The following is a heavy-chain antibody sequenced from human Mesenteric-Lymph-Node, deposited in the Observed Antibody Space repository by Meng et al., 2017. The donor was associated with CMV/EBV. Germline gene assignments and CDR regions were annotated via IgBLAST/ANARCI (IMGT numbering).Heavy chain of an antibody. D-gene: IGHD3-22*01. V-gene: IGHV1-46*01. J-gene: IGHJ4*02. CDR1: GYTFTSYY. Sequence: ASVRVSCKASGYTFTSYYMHWVRQAPGQGLEWMGIINPSGGSTSYAQKFQGRVTMTRDTSTSTVYMELSSLRSEDTAVYYCARDRGGNYYDSSGYYYGGVVDYWGQGTLVTVSS. CDR2: INPSGGST. CDR3: ARDRGGNYYDSSGYYYGGVVDY.